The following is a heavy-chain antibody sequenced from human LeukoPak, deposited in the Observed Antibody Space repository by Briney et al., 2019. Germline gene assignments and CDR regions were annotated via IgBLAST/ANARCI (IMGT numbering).Heavy chain of an antibody. Sequence: GGSRRLSCAASGFTFSDSYMSWIRQAPGKGLGWGSYISISSSYTNYADSVKGRFTISRDNAKNSLYLQMNSLRAEDTAVYYCARGGKGDILTGHFDYWGQGTLVTVSS. CDR1: GFTFSDSY. D-gene: IGHD3-9*01. CDR3: ARGGKGDILTGHFDY. V-gene: IGHV3-11*06. J-gene: IGHJ4*02. CDR2: ISISSSYT.